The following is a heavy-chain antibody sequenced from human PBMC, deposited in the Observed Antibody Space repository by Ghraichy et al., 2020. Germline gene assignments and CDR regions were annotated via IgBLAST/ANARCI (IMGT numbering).Heavy chain of an antibody. J-gene: IGHJ2*01. D-gene: IGHD4-17*01. CDR1: GFIFAGYG. CDR3: AKIGALANWYFDL. V-gene: IGHV3-23*01. CDR2: ISGSGYEI. Sequence: GGSLRLSCAASGFIFAGYGMSWVRQAPGKGLEWVSAISGSGYEIFYADSVKGRFTISRDNSKNTLYLQMNSLRAEDTAVYYCAKIGALANWYFDLWGRGTLVTVSS.